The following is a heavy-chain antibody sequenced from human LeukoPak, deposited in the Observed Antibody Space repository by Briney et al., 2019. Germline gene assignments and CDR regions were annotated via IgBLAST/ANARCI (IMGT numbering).Heavy chain of an antibody. Sequence: GSLRLSCAASGFTFSSYSMTWIRQTPGKGLEWIGEINHSGSTNYNPSLKSRVTISVDTSKNQFSLKLSSVTAADTAVYYFARGGVSAAGTYARKDNWFDPWGQGTLVTVSS. V-gene: IGHV4-34*01. D-gene: IGHD6-13*01. J-gene: IGHJ5*02. CDR2: INHSGST. CDR1: GFTFSSYS. CDR3: ARGGVSAAGTYARKDNWFDP.